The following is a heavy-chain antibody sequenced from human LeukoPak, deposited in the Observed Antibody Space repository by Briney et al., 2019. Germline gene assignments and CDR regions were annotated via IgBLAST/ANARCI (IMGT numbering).Heavy chain of an antibody. V-gene: IGHV4-4*07. CDR2: IYTSGST. D-gene: IGHD2-2*03. CDR1: GGSISSYY. J-gene: IGHJ4*02. CDR3: AHLGYCSSPSCADY. Sequence: SETLSLTCTVSGGSISSYYWSWIRQPAGKGLEWIGRIYTSGSTNYNPSLKSRVTMSVDTSKNQFSLKLSSVTAADTAVYYCAHLGYCSSPSCADYWGQETLVTVSS.